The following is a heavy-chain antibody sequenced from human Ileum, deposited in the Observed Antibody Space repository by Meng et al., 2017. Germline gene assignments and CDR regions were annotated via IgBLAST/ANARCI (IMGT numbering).Heavy chain of an antibody. CDR1: GFTFSSYW. CDR2: INRDGSRP. Sequence: GESLKISCAASGFTFSSYWMHWVRQAPGKGLVWVSRINRDGSRPNYADSVEGRFSISRDNAKNTLYLQMNSLRAEDTAVYYCARGGFDAYYFGFWGQGTLVTVSS. V-gene: IGHV3-74*01. D-gene: IGHD2/OR15-2a*01. CDR3: ARGGFDAYYFGF. J-gene: IGHJ4*02.